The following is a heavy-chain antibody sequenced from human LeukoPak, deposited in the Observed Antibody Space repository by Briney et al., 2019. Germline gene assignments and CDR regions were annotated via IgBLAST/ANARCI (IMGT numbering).Heavy chain of an antibody. CDR1: GFTFSNAW. D-gene: IGHD3-10*01. J-gene: IGHJ4*02. CDR3: TTSYYGSGSSIDY. Sequence: GSLRLSCAASGFTFSNAWMSWVRQAPGKGLEWVGRIKSKTDGGTTVYAAPVKGRFTISRDDSKNTLYLQMNSLKTEDTAVYYCTTSYYGSGSSIDYWGQGTLVTVSS. CDR2: IKSKTDGGTT. V-gene: IGHV3-15*01.